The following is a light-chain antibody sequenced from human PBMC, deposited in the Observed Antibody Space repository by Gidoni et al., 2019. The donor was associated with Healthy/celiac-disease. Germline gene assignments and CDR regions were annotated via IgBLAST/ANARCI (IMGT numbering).Light chain of an antibody. CDR3: QQFKSYLPALT. J-gene: IGKJ4*01. CDR2: DTS. Sequence: AIQLTQSPSSLSASVGDRVTITCRASKGISSALAWYQQNPGKAPKLLIYDTSSVESVVPSRFSGSRAGTDFTLTISSLQPEDFATYDCQQFKSYLPALTFGGXTKVEIK. V-gene: IGKV1-13*02. CDR1: KGISSA.